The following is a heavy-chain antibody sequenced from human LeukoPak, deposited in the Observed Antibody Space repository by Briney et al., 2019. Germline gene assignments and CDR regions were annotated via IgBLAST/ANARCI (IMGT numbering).Heavy chain of an antibody. V-gene: IGHV3-21*01. CDR2: ISSSSSYI. D-gene: IGHD6-13*01. J-gene: IGHJ4*02. CDR1: GFTFSSYI. Sequence: GGSLRLSCAASGFTFSSYIMNWVRQAPGKGLEWVSSISSSSSYIYYADSVKGRFTISRDNAKNSLYLQMNSLRAEDTAVYYCARDSSSWLVGLDYWGQGTLVTVSS. CDR3: ARDSSSWLVGLDY.